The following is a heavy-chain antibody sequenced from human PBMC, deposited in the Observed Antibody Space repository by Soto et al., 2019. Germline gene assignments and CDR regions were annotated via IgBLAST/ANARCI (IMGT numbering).Heavy chain of an antibody. CDR2: IYYSGST. D-gene: IGHD2-15*01. J-gene: IGHJ5*02. CDR3: ARHDLGWCSGGRCHEHWFDP. Sequence: PSETLSLTCTVSGGSFSSSSCYWGWIRQPPGKGLEWIGSIYYSGSTYYNPSLKSRVTISVDTSKNQFSLKLSSVTAADTAVYYCARHDLGWCSGGRCHEHWFDPWGQGTLVTVSS. V-gene: IGHV4-39*01. CDR1: GGSFSSSSCY.